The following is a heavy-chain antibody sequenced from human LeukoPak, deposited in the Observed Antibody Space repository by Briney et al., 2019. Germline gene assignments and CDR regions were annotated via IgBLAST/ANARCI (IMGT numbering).Heavy chain of an antibody. Sequence: GRSLRLSCAASGFTFSSYAMSWVRQAPGKGLEWVSAISGSGGSTYYADSVKGRFTISRDNSKNTLYLQMNSLRAEDTAVYYCAKDRGMIVVVLFDYWGQGTLVTVSS. D-gene: IGHD3-22*01. CDR2: ISGSGGST. CDR3: AKDRGMIVVVLFDY. CDR1: GFTFSSYA. J-gene: IGHJ4*02. V-gene: IGHV3-23*01.